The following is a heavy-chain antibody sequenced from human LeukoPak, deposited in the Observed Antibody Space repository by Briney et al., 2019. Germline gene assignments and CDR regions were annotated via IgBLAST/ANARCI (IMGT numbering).Heavy chain of an antibody. V-gene: IGHV4-34*01. CDR3: AREVDTDAFDI. CDR2: INHSGST. D-gene: IGHD5-18*01. CDR1: GGSFSGYY. J-gene: IGHJ3*02. Sequence: SETLSLTCAVYGGSFSGYYWSWIRQPPGKGLEWIGEINHSGSTDYNPSLKSRVTISVDTSKNQFSLKLSSVTAADTAVCYCAREVDTDAFDIWGQGTMVAVSS.